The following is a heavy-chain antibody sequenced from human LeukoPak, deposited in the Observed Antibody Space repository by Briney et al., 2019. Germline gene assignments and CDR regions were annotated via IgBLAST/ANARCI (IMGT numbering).Heavy chain of an antibody. Sequence: GGSLRLSCAASDFTFFSSWMSWVRQAPGKGLEWVANVKPDGSEKYYVDSVTGRFTISRDNAKNSLYLQMNNLRDEDTAMYYCAREFNSFLTDSDCSGGQCLFLSWGQGILVTVSS. J-gene: IGHJ4*02. CDR3: AREFNSFLTDSDCSGGQCLFLS. CDR1: DFTFFSSW. D-gene: IGHD2-15*01. V-gene: IGHV3-7*01. CDR2: VKPDGSEK.